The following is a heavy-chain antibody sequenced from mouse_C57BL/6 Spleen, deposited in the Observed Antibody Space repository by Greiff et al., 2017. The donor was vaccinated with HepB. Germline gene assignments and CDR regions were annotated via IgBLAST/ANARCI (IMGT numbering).Heavy chain of an antibody. Sequence: QVTLKESGPGILQSSQTLSLTCSFSGFSLSTSGMGVSWIRQPSGKGLEWLAHIYWDDDKRYNPSLKSRLTISKDTSRNQVFLKITSVDTADTATYYCARSVYYYGSSYWFAYWGQGTLVTVSA. CDR3: ARSVYYYGSSYWFAY. CDR2: IYWDDDK. J-gene: IGHJ3*01. CDR1: GFSLSTSGMG. D-gene: IGHD1-1*01. V-gene: IGHV8-12*01.